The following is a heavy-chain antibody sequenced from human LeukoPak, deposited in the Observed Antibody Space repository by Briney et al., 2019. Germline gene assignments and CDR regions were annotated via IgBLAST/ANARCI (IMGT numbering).Heavy chain of an antibody. D-gene: IGHD5-18*01. Sequence: GGSLRLSCAASGFSVSNTYITWFRQAPGKGLEWVSATYADGATHYADPVKGRFTISRDNSRNTVYLQINSLRAEDTAVYYCGKTTVGYSSGQKPAWPVDYWGQGTLVTVSS. CDR1: GFSVSNTY. V-gene: IGHV3-53*01. CDR3: GKTTVGYSSGQKPAWPVDY. J-gene: IGHJ4*02. CDR2: TYADGAT.